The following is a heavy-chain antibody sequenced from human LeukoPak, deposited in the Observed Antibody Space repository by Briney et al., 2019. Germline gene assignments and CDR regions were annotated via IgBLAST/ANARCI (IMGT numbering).Heavy chain of an antibody. Sequence: SETLSLTCTVSSDSISNSAYHWGWIRQPPGRGLEWIGTIYYNRGTYYNPSLKSRVTISVDTSKNQFSLKLSSVTAADTAVYYCARSPGITIFGVVPRWFDPWGQGTLVTVSS. CDR1: SDSISNSAYH. V-gene: IGHV4-39*07. CDR3: ARSPGITIFGVVPRWFDP. CDR2: IYYNRGT. J-gene: IGHJ5*02. D-gene: IGHD3-3*01.